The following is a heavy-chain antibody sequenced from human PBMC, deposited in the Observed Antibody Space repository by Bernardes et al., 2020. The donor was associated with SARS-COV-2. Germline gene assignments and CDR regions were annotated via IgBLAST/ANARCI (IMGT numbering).Heavy chain of an antibody. V-gene: IGHV2-5*02. CDR2: IYWDNDN. CDR3: PKEDSRTIINGRVRSGHRAQLQGELVLGRLHRCGESTLEGGIIVGAPSVIHIGNPFQSLP. CDR1: GFSLNTSGVA. J-gene: IGHJ5*02. Sequence: SGPTLVKPTQTLRLTCTFSGFSLNTSGVAVGWIRQPPGKALEWLASIYWDNDNRYSPSLATRLSITKDSSKNQVVLTMIDMAPGVEPGVNSPKEDSRTIINGRVRSGHRAQLQGELVLGRLHRCGESTLEGGIIVGAPSVIHIGNPFQSLPWG. D-gene: IGHD3-9*01.